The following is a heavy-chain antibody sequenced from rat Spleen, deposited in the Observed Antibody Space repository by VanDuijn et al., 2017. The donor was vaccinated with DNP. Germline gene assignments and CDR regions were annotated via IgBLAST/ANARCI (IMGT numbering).Heavy chain of an antibody. CDR1: GFTFSDYY. D-gene: IGHD1-1*01. CDR3: ARPMDYYSGGFAY. J-gene: IGHJ3*01. CDR2: ISYDGGST. Sequence: EVQLVESGGGLVQPGRSLKLSCAASGFTFSDYYMAWVRQAPTKGLELVAYISYDGGSTYYGDSVKGRFTISRENAKSILYLQMISLRSEDMATYYCARPMDYYSGGFAYWGQGTLVTVSS. V-gene: IGHV5-22*01.